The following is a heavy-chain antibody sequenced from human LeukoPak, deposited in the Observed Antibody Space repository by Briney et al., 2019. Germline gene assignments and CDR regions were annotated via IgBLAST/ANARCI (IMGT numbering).Heavy chain of an antibody. CDR3: ARGDSSGWYSYYYYGMDV. CDR1: GFTFSSYA. V-gene: IGHV3-30*04. Sequence: GRSLRLSCAASGFTFSSYAMHWVRQAPGKGLEWVAVISYDGSNKYYADSVKGRFTISRDNSKNTLYLQMNSPRAEDTAVYYCARGDSSGWYSYYYYGMDVWGQGTTVTVSS. CDR2: ISYDGSNK. D-gene: IGHD6-19*01. J-gene: IGHJ6*02.